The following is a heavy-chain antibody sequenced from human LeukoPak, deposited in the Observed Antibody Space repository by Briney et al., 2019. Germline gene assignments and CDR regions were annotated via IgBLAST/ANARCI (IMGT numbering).Heavy chain of an antibody. CDR3: ARDTRGSHDAFAI. J-gene: IGHJ3*02. CDR2: ISFDGGNK. Sequence: PGRSLRFSCAASAFTFNSFGMHWLRQGPGKGLEWGAVISFDGGNKYYADSVKVRFTFSKDNSKNTLEPRMISQRAEDTAEYECARDTRGSHDAFAIWGQGTTVTVSS. V-gene: IGHV3-30*03. D-gene: IGHD1-26*01. CDR1: AFTFNSFG.